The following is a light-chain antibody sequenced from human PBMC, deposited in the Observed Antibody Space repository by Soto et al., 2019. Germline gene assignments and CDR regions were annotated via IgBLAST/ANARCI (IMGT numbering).Light chain of an antibody. CDR2: WAS. Sequence: DIVMTQAPDSLAVSLVESSTMNCKSSQNVLYSSYNKNYLAWYQQKPGQRPKLLIYWASTRESGVPDRFRGSGSGTDFTLTISSLQAEDVAVYYCQQYYSTPQTFGGGTKVDIK. CDR3: QQYYSTPQT. J-gene: IGKJ4*01. CDR1: QNVLYSSYNKNY. V-gene: IGKV4-1*01.